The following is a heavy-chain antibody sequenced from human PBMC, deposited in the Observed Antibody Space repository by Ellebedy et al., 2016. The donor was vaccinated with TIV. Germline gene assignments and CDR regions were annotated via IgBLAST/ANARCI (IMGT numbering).Heavy chain of an antibody. CDR2: IFDHGRST. V-gene: IGHV3-23*05. CDR3: ATRGGYNFRLGSQTPDY. J-gene: IGHJ4*02. D-gene: IGHD5-24*01. Sequence: GESLKISXAASGFTFSTSAMSWVRQAPGKGLEWVSGIFDHGRSTFYADSVRGRFTISRDNSKNTLYLQMNSLRAEDTAVYYCATRGGYNFRLGSQTPDYWGQGTLVTVSS. CDR1: GFTFSTSA.